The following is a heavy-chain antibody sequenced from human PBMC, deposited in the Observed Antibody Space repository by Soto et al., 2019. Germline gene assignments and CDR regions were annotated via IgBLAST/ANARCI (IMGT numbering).Heavy chain of an antibody. Sequence: GGSLRLSCSASGFTFSSYAMHWVRQAPGKGLEYVSAISSNGGSTYYADSVKGRFTISRDNCKNTLYLQMSSLRAEDTAVYYCVKVLGSYGSRPLFDYWGQGTLVTVSS. CDR3: VKVLGSYGSRPLFDY. CDR1: GFTFSSYA. D-gene: IGHD5-18*01. V-gene: IGHV3-64D*08. J-gene: IGHJ4*02. CDR2: ISSNGGST.